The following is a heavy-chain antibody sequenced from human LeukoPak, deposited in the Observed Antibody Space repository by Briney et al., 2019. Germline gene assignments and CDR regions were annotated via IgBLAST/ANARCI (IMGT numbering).Heavy chain of an antibody. CDR1: GYTFTSYD. CDR2: INAGNGNT. J-gene: IGHJ4*02. Sequence: ASVKVSCKASGYTFTSYDINWVRQATGQGLEWMGWINAGNGNTKYSQKFQGRVTITRDTSASTAYMELSSLRSEDTAVYYCARGDLVTMLDYWGQGTLVTVSS. D-gene: IGHD3-10*01. CDR3: ARGDLVTMLDY. V-gene: IGHV1-3*01.